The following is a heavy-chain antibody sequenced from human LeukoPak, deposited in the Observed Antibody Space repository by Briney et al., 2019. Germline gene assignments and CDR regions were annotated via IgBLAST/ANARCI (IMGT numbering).Heavy chain of an antibody. D-gene: IGHD5-12*01. CDR3: ARSIVATITGVMDWFDP. CDR1: GGSISSYY. Sequence: SETLSLTCTVSGGSISSYYWSWIRQPAGEGLEWIGRIYTSGSTNYNPSLKSRVTMSVDTSKNQFSLKLSSVTAADTAVYYCARSIVATITGVMDWFDPWGQGTLVTVSS. V-gene: IGHV4-4*07. CDR2: IYTSGST. J-gene: IGHJ5*02.